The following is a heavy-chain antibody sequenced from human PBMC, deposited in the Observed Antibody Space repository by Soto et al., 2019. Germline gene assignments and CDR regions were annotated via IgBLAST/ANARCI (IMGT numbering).Heavy chain of an antibody. V-gene: IGHV3-23*01. CDR2: ITGSGGTT. CDR1: GFTFSNYA. Sequence: PGGSLRLSCAASGFTFSNYAMSWVRQAPGKGLEWVSAITGSGGTTYYADSVKGRFTISRDNSKNTLYLQMNSLRAEDTVVYYCAKNRDTGVAGTSCWFGPWGQGTLVTVSS. D-gene: IGHD6-19*01. J-gene: IGHJ5*02. CDR3: AKNRDTGVAGTSCWFGP.